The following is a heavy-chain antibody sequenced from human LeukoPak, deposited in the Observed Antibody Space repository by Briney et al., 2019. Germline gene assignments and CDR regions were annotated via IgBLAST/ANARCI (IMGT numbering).Heavy chain of an antibody. J-gene: IGHJ4*02. CDR2: IYYSGST. CDR1: GYSISSGYY. D-gene: IGHD5-18*01. CDR3: ARVDHGYSYGYAGSFDY. Sequence: SETLSLTCTVSGYSISSGYYWSWIRQPPGKGLEWIGYIYYSGSTNYNPSLKSRVTISVDTSKNQFSLKLSSVTAADTAVYYCARVDHGYSYGYAGSFDYWGQGTLVTVSS. V-gene: IGHV4-61*01.